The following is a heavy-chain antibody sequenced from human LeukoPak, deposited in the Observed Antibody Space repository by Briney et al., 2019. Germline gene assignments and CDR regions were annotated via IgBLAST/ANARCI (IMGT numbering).Heavy chain of an antibody. CDR3: ARVPADYYDSSGEDY. CDR1: GYTFTGYY. D-gene: IGHD3-22*01. Sequence: ASVRVSCKASGYTFTGYYMHWVRQAPGQGLEWMGWINPNSGGTNYAQKLQGRVTMTTDTSTSTAYMELRSLRSEDTAVYYCARVPADYYDSSGEDYWGQGSLVTVSS. J-gene: IGHJ4*02. V-gene: IGHV1-2*02. CDR2: INPNSGGT.